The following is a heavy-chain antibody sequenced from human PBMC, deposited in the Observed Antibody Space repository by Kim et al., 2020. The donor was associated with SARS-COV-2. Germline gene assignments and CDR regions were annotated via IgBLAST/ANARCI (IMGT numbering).Heavy chain of an antibody. CDR1: GYTFTSYG. J-gene: IGHJ4*02. D-gene: IGHD4-17*01. CDR2: ISAYNGNT. V-gene: IGHV1-18*01. Sequence: ASVKVSCKASGYTFTSYGISWVRQAPGQGLEWMGWISAYNGNTNYAQKLQGRVTMTTDTSTSTAYMELRSLRSDDTAVYYCARDLGSPRMELMTTVTALPYWGQGTLVTVSS. CDR3: ARDLGSPRMELMTTVTALPY.